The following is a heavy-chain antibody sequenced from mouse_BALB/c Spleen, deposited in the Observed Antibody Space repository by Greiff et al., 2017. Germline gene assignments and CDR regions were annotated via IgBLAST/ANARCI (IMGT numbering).Heavy chain of an antibody. CDR3: ARGPVQGYFDV. J-gene: IGHJ1*01. V-gene: IGHV1-14*01. CDR2: INPYNDGT. CDR1: GYTFTSYV. Sequence: VHVKQSGPELVKPGASVKMSCKASGYTFTSYVMHWVKQKPGQGLEWIGYINPYNDGTKYNEKFKGKATLTSDKSSSTAYMELSSLTSEDSAVYYCARGPVQGYFDVWGAGTTVTVSS. D-gene: IGHD3-2*02.